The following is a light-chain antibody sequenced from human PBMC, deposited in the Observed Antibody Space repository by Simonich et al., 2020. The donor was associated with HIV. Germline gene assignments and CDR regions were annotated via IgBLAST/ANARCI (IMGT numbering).Light chain of an antibody. J-gene: IGKJ4*01. CDR1: QSVNNY. CDR3: QQRYSWPPLT. Sequence: EIVLTQSPATLSLSPGERATLSCRASQSVNNYLAWYQQKPGQPPRLLIYDASNRATCIPARFSGSGSGTEFTLTISSLEPVDFAGYYCQQRYSWPPLTFGGGTNVEI. CDR2: DAS. V-gene: IGKV3-11*01.